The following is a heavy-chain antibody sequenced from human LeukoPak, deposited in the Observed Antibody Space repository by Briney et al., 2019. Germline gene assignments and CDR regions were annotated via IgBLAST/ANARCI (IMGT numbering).Heavy chain of an antibody. CDR3: ARGRRTPRYCSGGSCYSMMLTPHNWFDP. Sequence: RAGGSLRLSCATSGFTFSRYAMHWVRQAPGKGLEWVALILYDANIGRNKYYADSVKGRFTISRDNSKNTLYLQMNSLRAEDTAVYYCARGRRTPRYCSGGSCYSMMLTPHNWFDPWGQGTLVTVSS. V-gene: IGHV3-30*04. D-gene: IGHD2-15*01. CDR1: GFTFSRYA. J-gene: IGHJ5*02. CDR2: ILYDANIGRNK.